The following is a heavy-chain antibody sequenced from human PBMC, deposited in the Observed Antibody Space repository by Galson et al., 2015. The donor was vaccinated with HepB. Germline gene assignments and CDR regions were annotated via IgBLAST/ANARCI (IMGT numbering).Heavy chain of an antibody. D-gene: IGHD6-13*01. CDR1: GYTFTSYG. CDR3: ARGFTVSSTRYYSGY. J-gene: IGHJ4*02. V-gene: IGHV7-4-1*02. CDR2: INTNTGNP. Sequence: SVKVSCKASGYTFTSYGMNWVRQAPGQGLEWMGWINTNTGNPTYAQGFTGRFVFSLDTSVSTAYLHISSLKAEDTAIYYCARGFTVSSTRYYSGYWGQGTLVTISS.